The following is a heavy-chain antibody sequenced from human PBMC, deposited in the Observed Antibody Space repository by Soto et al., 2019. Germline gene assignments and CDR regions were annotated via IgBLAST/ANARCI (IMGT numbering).Heavy chain of an antibody. J-gene: IGHJ4*02. CDR3: ARDCSGGNCYSNNYFDY. V-gene: IGHV4-4*02. D-gene: IGHD2-15*01. CDR2: ILHSGIT. CDR1: GDSISSINW. Sequence: PSETLSLTCGVFGDSISSINWWTWVRQAPGKGLEWIGEILHSGITIYNPSLKSRVTISIDKSKSQFSLNLNSVTAADTAIYYCARDCSGGNCYSNNYFDYWGQGLLVTV.